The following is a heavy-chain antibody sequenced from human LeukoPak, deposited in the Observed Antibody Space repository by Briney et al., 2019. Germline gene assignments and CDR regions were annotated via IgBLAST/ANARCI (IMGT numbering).Heavy chain of an antibody. Sequence: GGSLRLSCAASGITFSSYGMHWVRQAPGKGLERVAVIWYDGTNKYYADSVEGRFTISRDNSKNTLYLQMNSLRADATAVYYCARDDNSSSWYRTFDYWGQGTLVTVSS. V-gene: IGHV3-33*01. CDR3: ARDDNSSSWYRTFDY. CDR1: GITFSSYG. J-gene: IGHJ4*02. CDR2: IWYDGTNK. D-gene: IGHD6-13*01.